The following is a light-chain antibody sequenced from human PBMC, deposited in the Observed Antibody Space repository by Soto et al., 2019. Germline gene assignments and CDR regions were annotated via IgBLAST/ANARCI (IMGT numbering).Light chain of an antibody. Sequence: EIVMTQSPATLSVSPGERATLSCRAIQSVNSNLAWYQQKPGQAPGLLIYATSTRATGIPDRFSGSGSGTEFSLTISNLQSEDFAVYHCQQYDNKPPITFGQGTRLEIK. V-gene: IGKV3-15*01. CDR2: ATS. J-gene: IGKJ5*01. CDR1: QSVNSN. CDR3: QQYDNKPPIT.